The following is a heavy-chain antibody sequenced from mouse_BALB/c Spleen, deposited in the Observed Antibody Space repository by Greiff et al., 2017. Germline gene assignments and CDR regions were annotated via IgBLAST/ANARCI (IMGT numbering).Heavy chain of an antibody. Sequence: DVHLVESGGGLVKPGGSLKLSCAASGFTFSSYTMSWVRQTPEKRLEWVATISSGGGNTYYPDSVKGRFTISRDNAKNNLYLQMSSLRSEDTALYYCARGEIYYYGSSYAMDYWGQGTSVTVSS. D-gene: IGHD1-1*01. CDR2: ISSGGGNT. CDR3: ARGEIYYYGSSYAMDY. J-gene: IGHJ4*01. V-gene: IGHV5-9*03. CDR1: GFTFSSYT.